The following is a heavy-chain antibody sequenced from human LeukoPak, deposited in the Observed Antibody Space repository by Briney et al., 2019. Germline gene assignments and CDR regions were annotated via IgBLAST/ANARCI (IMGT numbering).Heavy chain of an antibody. V-gene: IGHV3-30-3*01. J-gene: IGHJ4*02. CDR3: ARDGYADPTFDY. CDR1: GFTFSSYA. Sequence: GGSLRLSCAASGFTFSSYAMHWVRQAPGKGLEWVAVIPYDGSNKYYADSVKGRFTISRDNSKSTLYLQMNSLRAEDTAVYYCARDGYADPTFDYWGQGTLVTVSS. CDR2: IPYDGSNK. D-gene: IGHD2-8*01.